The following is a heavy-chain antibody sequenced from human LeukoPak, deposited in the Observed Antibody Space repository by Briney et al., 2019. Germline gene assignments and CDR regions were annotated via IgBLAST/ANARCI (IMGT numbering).Heavy chain of an antibody. CDR3: GNMVRGVV. Sequence: PGGSLRLSCAASGFTFSSYEMNWVRQAPGKGLEWVSYLSSSGSTIYYADSVKGRFTISRDNAKNSLYLQMNSLRAEDTAVYYCGNMVRGVVWGQGTTVTVSS. J-gene: IGHJ6*02. CDR1: GFTFSSYE. D-gene: IGHD3-10*01. V-gene: IGHV3-48*03. CDR2: LSSSGSTI.